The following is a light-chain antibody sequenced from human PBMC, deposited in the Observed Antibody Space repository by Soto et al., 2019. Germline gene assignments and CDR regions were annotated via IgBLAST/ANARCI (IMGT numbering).Light chain of an antibody. J-gene: IGLJ1*01. CDR2: GNS. CDR3: QSYDSSLREV. V-gene: IGLV1-40*01. CDR1: SSNIGAGYD. Sequence: QPVLTQPPSVSGAPGQRVTISCTGGSSNIGAGYDVHWYQQLPGTAPKLLIYGNSNRPSGVPDRFSGSKSGTSASLAITGLQAEDEADYYCQSYDSSLREVFGTGTKLTVL.